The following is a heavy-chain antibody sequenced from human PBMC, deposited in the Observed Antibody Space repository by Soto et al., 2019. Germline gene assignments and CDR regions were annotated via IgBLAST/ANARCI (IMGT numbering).Heavy chain of an antibody. Sequence: PSETLSLTCAVYGGSFSGYYWSWIRQPPGKGLEWIGEINHSGSTDYTPSLKSRVTISVDTSKNQFSLKLSSVTAADTAVYYCAREGPGVGSTSDYSYPWFDPWGKGTLVTVSS. J-gene: IGHJ5*02. D-gene: IGHD6-6*01. CDR1: GGSFSGYY. V-gene: IGHV4-34*01. CDR2: INHSGST. CDR3: AREGPGVGSTSDYSYPWFDP.